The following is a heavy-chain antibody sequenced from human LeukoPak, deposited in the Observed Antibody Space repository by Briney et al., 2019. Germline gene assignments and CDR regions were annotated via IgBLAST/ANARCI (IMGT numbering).Heavy chain of an antibody. CDR1: GFKFSSYY. D-gene: IGHD2-21*01. CDR2: ITSDGRTT. V-gene: IGHV3-74*01. Sequence: PGGSLRLSCTASGFKFSSYYMSWVRQTPGKGLLWVSLITSDGRTTTYADSVEGRFTISRDNAKNTLYLQLNNLGAEDTALYYCTRDNSGSIDYWGQGALVTVSS. J-gene: IGHJ4*02. CDR3: TRDNSGSIDY.